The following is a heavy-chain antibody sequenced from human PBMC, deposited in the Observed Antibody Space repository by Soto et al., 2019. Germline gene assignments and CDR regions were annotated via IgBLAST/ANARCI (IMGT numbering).Heavy chain of an antibody. D-gene: IGHD4-17*01. CDR2: VYYSGTT. CDR3: ARTTAVPNTLRSRYFFDY. J-gene: IGHJ4*02. CDR1: VSVSDKTYY. Sequence: VSVSDKTYYWSWIRQPPGKRLEWIGYVYYSGTTNYNPSLKSRVTISVDLSKNRFSLRLSSVTTADTALYYCARTTAVPNTLRSRYFFDYWGQGTLVTVSS. V-gene: IGHV4-61*01.